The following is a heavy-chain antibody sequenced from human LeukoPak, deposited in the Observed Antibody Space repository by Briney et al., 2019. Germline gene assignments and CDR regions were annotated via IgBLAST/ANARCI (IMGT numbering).Heavy chain of an antibody. J-gene: IGHJ4*02. CDR2: IYYSGST. V-gene: IGHV4-59*08. D-gene: IGHD6-19*01. CDR3: ARGRSSGWYPQYYFDY. CDR1: GGSISSYY. Sequence: KASETLSLTCTVSGGSISSYYWSWIRQPPGKGLEWIGYIYYSGSTNYNPSLKSRVTISVDTSKNQFSLKLSSVTAADTAVYYCARGRSSGWYPQYYFDYWGQGTLVTVSS.